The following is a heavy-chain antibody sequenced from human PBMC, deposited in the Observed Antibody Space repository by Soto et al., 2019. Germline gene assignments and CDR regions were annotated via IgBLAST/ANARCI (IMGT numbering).Heavy chain of an antibody. Sequence: SETLSLTCAVSGYSISSGHYWGWIRQPPGKGPEWIGSVFHIGRAFYNPSLKSQVTMSVDTSKNQFSLNLTSATAADTATYYCARGTYTTGWYYFDYWGQGTLVTVSS. V-gene: IGHV4-38-2*01. D-gene: IGHD6-19*01. CDR2: VFHIGRA. CDR1: GYSISSGHY. CDR3: ARGTYTTGWYYFDY. J-gene: IGHJ4*02.